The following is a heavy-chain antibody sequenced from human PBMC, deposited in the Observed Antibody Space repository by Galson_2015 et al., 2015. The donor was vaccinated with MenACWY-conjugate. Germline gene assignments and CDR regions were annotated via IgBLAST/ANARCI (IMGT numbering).Heavy chain of an antibody. J-gene: IGHJ4*02. Sequence: SLRLSCAASGFIFNNYWMSWVRQVPGKGPEWVANIKQDGSEKYYVDSVRARFTISRDNAKNSLYLQMNSLRAEDTAVYYCARDLGFYCSRNDCYSPYWGQGTVVTVSS. CDR2: IKQDGSEK. CDR1: GFIFNNYW. V-gene: IGHV3-7*03. D-gene: IGHD2-2*01. CDR3: ARDLGFYCSRNDCYSPY.